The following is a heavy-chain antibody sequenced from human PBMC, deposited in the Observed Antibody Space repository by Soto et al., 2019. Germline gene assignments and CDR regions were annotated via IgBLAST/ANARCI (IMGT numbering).Heavy chain of an antibody. CDR2: IYPGDSDT. J-gene: IGHJ3*02. D-gene: IGHD3-22*01. Sequence: GESLKISCKGSGYSFPNYWIGWVRQMPGKGLEWMGIIYPGDSDTRYSPSFQGQVTISADKSINTANLQWSSLKASDTAMDYCARGGVSGGYYSAFDIWGQGTMVTVSS. CDR3: ARGGVSGGYYSAFDI. CDR1: GYSFPNYW. V-gene: IGHV5-51*01.